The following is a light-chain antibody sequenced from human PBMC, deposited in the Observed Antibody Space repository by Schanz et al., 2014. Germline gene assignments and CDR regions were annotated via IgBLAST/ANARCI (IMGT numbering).Light chain of an antibody. Sequence: ENVVTQSPGTLSLSPGERATLSCRASQSVRSSYLAWYQQKPGQAPRLLIYGASSRATGIPDRFSGSGSGTDFTLTITRLEPEDFAVYYCQQYGNSTWTFGQGTKVEIK. J-gene: IGKJ1*01. CDR3: QQYGNSTWT. CDR1: QSVRSSY. CDR2: GAS. V-gene: IGKV3-20*01.